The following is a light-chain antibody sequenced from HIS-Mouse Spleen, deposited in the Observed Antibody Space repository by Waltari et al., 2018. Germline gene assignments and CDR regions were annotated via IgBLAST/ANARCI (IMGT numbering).Light chain of an antibody. CDR3: QQYYSFPWT. Sequence: AIWMTQSPSLLSASTGDRVPIRCRISQGISSYLAWYQQKPGKSPELLISSAYTLQSGVPSRFSGSGSGTDFTLTISCLQSEDFATYYCQQYYSFPWTFGQGTKVEIK. V-gene: IGKV1D-8*02. CDR2: SAY. CDR1: QGISSY. J-gene: IGKJ1*01.